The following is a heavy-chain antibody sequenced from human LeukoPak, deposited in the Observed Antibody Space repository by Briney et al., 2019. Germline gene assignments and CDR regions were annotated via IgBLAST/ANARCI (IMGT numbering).Heavy chain of an antibody. D-gene: IGHD3-22*01. V-gene: IGHV4-34*01. Sequence: SETLSLTCAVYGGSFSGYYWSWIRQPPGKGLEWIGEINHSGSTNYNPSLKSRVTISVDTSKNQFSLKLSSVTAADKSVYYCASWGYYDSSGIFDYWGQGTLVTVSS. J-gene: IGHJ4*02. CDR3: ASWGYYDSSGIFDY. CDR2: INHSGST. CDR1: GGSFSGYY.